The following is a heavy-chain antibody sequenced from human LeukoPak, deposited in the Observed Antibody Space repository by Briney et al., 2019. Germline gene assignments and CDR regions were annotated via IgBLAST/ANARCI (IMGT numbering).Heavy chain of an antibody. V-gene: IGHV1-69*05. CDR1: GGTFSSYA. J-gene: IGHJ3*02. D-gene: IGHD3-22*01. Sequence: SVKVSCKASGGTFSSYAISWVRQAPGQGLEWMGGIITIFGTANYAQKFQGRVTITTDESTSTAYMELSSLRSEDTAVYYCARETIGYYDSSGNSAFDIWGQGTMVTVSS. CDR2: IITIFGTA. CDR3: ARETIGYYDSSGNSAFDI.